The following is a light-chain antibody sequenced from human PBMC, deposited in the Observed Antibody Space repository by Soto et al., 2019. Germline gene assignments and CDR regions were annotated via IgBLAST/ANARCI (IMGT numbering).Light chain of an antibody. V-gene: IGKV3-11*01. Sequence: EIVLTLSPATLSLSPGERATLSCRASQSVSSYLAWYQQKPGQAPRLLIYDASNRATGIPARFSGSGSGTDFTLTISSLEPEDFAVYYCQQRSNWITFGQGTRLEIE. CDR2: DAS. J-gene: IGKJ5*01. CDR3: QQRSNWIT. CDR1: QSVSSY.